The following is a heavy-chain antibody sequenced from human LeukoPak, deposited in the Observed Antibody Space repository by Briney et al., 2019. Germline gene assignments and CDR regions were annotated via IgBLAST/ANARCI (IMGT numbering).Heavy chain of an antibody. Sequence: TGGSLRLSCAASGFTFSSYAMSWVRQAPGKGLEWVSAISGSGGSTYYADSVKGRFTISRDNSKNTLYLQMNSLRAEDTAVYYCAKDRGVVVVAATSGYWGQGTLVTVSS. D-gene: IGHD2-15*01. CDR3: AKDRGVVVVAATSGY. CDR1: GFTFSSYA. V-gene: IGHV3-23*01. J-gene: IGHJ4*02. CDR2: ISGSGGST.